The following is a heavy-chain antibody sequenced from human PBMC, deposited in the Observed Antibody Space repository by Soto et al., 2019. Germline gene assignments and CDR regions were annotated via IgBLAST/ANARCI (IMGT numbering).Heavy chain of an antibody. CDR2: ISYDGSNK. CDR3: ARDQFGRDGYNPIFGY. V-gene: IGHV3-30-3*01. CDR1: GFTFSSYA. Sequence: GGSLRLSCAASGFTFSSYAMHWVRQAPGKGLEWVAVISYDGSNKYYADSVKGRFTISRDNSKNTLYLQMNSLRAEDKAVYYCARDQFGRDGYNPIFGYWGQGTLVTVSS. J-gene: IGHJ4*02. D-gene: IGHD5-12*01.